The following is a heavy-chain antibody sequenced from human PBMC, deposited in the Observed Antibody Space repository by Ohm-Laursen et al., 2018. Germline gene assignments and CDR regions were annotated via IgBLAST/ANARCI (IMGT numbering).Heavy chain of an antibody. CDR1: GYTFTSYD. CDR3: ARARGNWKRDYYYAMDV. V-gene: IGHV1-8*01. Sequence: SVTLSCNASGYTFTSYDINWVRQATGQRLQWMGWMNPNSGNTGYAQRFQGRVTMTRNTSISTAYMELSSLRSEDTAVYYCARARGNWKRDYYYAMDVWGQGTTVTVSS. J-gene: IGHJ6*02. D-gene: IGHD1-1*01. CDR2: MNPNSGNT.